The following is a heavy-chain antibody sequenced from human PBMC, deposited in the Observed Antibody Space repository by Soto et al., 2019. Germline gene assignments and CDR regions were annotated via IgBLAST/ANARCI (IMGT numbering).Heavy chain of an antibody. D-gene: IGHD5-12*01. Sequence: SETLSLTCTVSGGSISSGGYYWSWIRQHPGKGLEWIGYIYYSGSTYYNPSLKSRVTISVDTSKNQFSLKLSSVTAADTAVYYCARVHSSIVATTYFDYWGQGTLVTVSS. J-gene: IGHJ4*02. CDR2: IYYSGST. CDR1: GGSISSGGYY. CDR3: ARVHSSIVATTYFDY. V-gene: IGHV4-31*03.